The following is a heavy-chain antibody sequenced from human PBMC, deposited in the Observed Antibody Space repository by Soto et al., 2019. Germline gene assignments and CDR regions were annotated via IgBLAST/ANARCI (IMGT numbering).Heavy chain of an antibody. D-gene: IGHD2-21*02. V-gene: IGHV1-69*18. CDR3: ARAHCGGDCTRSYYYYGLEV. J-gene: IGHJ6*02. CDR1: GGTFSRSS. Sequence: QEHLVQSGAEVKKTGSSVKVSCKASGGTFSRSSISWVRQAPGQGLEWMGRIIPIFDAVHYAQKFQGRVTFTADESTSTAYMELSSLRYDDTAVYFCARAHCGGDCTRSYYYYGLEVWGQGTTVTVSS. CDR2: IIPIFDAV.